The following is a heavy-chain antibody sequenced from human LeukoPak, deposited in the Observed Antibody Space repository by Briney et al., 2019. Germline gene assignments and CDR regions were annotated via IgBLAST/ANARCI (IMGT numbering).Heavy chain of an antibody. V-gene: IGHV3-23*01. D-gene: IGHD3-10*01. J-gene: IGHJ4*02. CDR3: AKVASYGSGSYGY. CDR1: GFTFSSYA. CDR2: IRGSGGTT. Sequence: GGSLRLSCAASGFTFSSYAMYWVRQAPGKGLEWVSTIRGSGGTTYYADSVKGRFTISRDNSKNTLYLQMNSLRAEDTAVYYCAKVASYGSGSYGYWGQGTLVTVSS.